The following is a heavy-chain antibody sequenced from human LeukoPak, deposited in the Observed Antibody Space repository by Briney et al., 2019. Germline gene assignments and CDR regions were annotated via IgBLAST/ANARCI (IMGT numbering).Heavy chain of an antibody. CDR1: GFTFNTYW. J-gene: IGHJ4*02. Sequence: PGGSLRLSCAASGFTFNTYWMHWVRHAPGKGLVWVARVNREGTTTTYADSVKGRFTISRDNAKKTLYLQMNNLRAEDTAVYYCARDLDWILFDYWGQGTLVTASS. V-gene: IGHV3-74*03. D-gene: IGHD3-9*01. CDR2: VNREGTTT. CDR3: ARDLDWILFDY.